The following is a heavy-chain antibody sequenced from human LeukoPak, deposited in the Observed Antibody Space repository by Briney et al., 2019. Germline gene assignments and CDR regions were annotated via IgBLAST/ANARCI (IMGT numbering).Heavy chain of an antibody. J-gene: IGHJ4*02. D-gene: IGHD6-13*01. CDR1: GFTFSSYE. CDR3: ARVREGHSSSWSLDY. CDR2: ISTSSLYI. V-gene: IGHV3-21*01. Sequence: PGESLRLSCAASGFTFSSYEMNWVRQAPGKGLEWVAPISTSSLYIYYADSVKGRFTISRDNAKKSLYLQMNRLRAEDTAVYYCARVREGHSSSWSLDYWGQGTLVTVSS.